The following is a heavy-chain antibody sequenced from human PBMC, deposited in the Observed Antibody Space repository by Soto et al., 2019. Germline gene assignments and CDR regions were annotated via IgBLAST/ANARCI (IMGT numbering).Heavy chain of an antibody. D-gene: IGHD3-16*01. CDR1: GGSISNYY. CDR2: MYYNGNI. CDR3: ASGGNWFDP. Sequence: SETLSLTCNVSGGSISNYYWTWVRQSPEKGLEWIGYMYYNGNINYNPSPKSRVTISIDTFKNQFSLTLKSVTAADTAVYYCASGGNWFDPWGQGVLVTVSS. V-gene: IGHV4-59*01. J-gene: IGHJ5*02.